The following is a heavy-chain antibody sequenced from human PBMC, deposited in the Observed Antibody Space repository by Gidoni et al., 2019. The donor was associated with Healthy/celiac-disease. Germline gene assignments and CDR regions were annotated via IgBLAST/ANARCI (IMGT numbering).Heavy chain of an antibody. Sequence: EVKLLESGGGLVQPGGSLRLSCAASGFNFSSYAMSWVRQAPGKWLAWVSAISGSVGSTYYADSVKGRFTISRDNSKNTLYLQMNSLRAEDTAVYYCAKDHGSGSFGSGFDYWGQGTLVTVSS. CDR1: GFNFSSYA. J-gene: IGHJ4*02. D-gene: IGHD3-10*01. CDR3: AKDHGSGSFGSGFDY. V-gene: IGHV3-23*01. CDR2: ISGSVGST.